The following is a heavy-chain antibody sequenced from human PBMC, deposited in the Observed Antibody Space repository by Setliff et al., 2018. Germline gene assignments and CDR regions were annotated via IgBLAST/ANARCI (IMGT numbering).Heavy chain of an antibody. J-gene: IGHJ4*02. CDR3: ARDVGYTYGLDF. D-gene: IGHD5-18*01. CDR2: INQGGSDQ. CDR1: GFTFSSLW. V-gene: IGHV3-7*01. Sequence: PGGSLRLSCSASGFTFSSLWMAWVRQAPGKGLEWVANINQGGSDQFYVESVKGRFTISRDNAKNSLYLQMNSLRVEDTAVYYCARDVGYTYGLDFGGQGTLVTVSS.